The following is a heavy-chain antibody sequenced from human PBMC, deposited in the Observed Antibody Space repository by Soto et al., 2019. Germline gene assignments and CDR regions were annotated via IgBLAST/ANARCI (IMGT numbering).Heavy chain of an antibody. CDR3: ARDPGYDFWSGYYPFDY. CDR1: GDSVSSNSAA. Sequence: SQTLSLTCAISGDSVSSNSAAWNWIRQSPSRGLEWLGRTYYRSKWYNDYAVSVKSRITINPDTSKNQFSLQLNSVTPEDTAVYYCARDPGYDFWSGYYPFDYWGQGTLVTVSS. CDR2: TYYRSKWYN. V-gene: IGHV6-1*01. J-gene: IGHJ4*02. D-gene: IGHD3-3*01.